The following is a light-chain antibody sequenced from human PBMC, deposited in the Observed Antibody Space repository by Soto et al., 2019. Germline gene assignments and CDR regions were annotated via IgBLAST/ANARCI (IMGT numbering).Light chain of an antibody. CDR1: SSDVGGYNY. J-gene: IGLJ1*01. V-gene: IGLV2-14*01. Sequence: QSALTQPASVSGSPGQSITISCTGTSSDVGGYNYVSWYQQHPGKAPKLMLYEVSNRPSGVSNRFSGSKSGNTASLTISGLQAEDEADYDCSSYTTISTYVFGTGTKVTVL. CDR3: SSYTTISTYV. CDR2: EVS.